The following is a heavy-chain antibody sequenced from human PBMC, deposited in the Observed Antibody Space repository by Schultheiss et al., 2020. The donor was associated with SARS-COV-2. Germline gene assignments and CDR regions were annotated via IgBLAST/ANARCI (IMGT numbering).Heavy chain of an antibody. D-gene: IGHD4-17*01. J-gene: IGHJ5*02. CDR2: IDPSDSYT. Sequence: GGSLRLSCKGSGYSFTSYWIGWVRQMPGKGLEWMGRIDPSDSYTNYSPSFQGHVTISADKSISTAYQQWSSLKASDTAMYYCARAFRDYGDYVALNWFDPWGQGTQVTVSS. CDR1: GYSFTSYW. V-gene: IGHV5-10-1*01. CDR3: ARAFRDYGDYVALNWFDP.